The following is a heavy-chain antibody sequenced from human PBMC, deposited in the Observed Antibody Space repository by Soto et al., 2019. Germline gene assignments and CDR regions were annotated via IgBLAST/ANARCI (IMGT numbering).Heavy chain of an antibody. V-gene: IGHV3-33*01. Sequence: GGSLRLSCAASGFTFSSYGMHWVRQAPGKGLEWVAVIWYDGSNNYYADSVKGRFTISRDNSKNTLYLQMNSLRAEDTAVYYCAREKSGYSSYYYYGMDVWGQGTTVTVSS. CDR1: GFTFSSYG. CDR3: AREKSGYSSYYYYGMDV. D-gene: IGHD3-3*01. J-gene: IGHJ6*02. CDR2: IWYDGSNN.